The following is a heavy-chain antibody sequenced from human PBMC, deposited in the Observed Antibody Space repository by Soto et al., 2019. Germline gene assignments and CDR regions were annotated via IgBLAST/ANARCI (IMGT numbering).Heavy chain of an antibody. J-gene: IGHJ6*02. CDR1: GGTFSSYN. Sequence: QVQLVQSGAEVKKPGSSVKVSFKASGGTFSSYNISWVRPAPGKGLEWMGRIIPILGIANYAQKFPGRVTITADKSTSTAYMELSSLRSEDTAVYYCARERALYYYYGMDVWGQGTTVTVSS. V-gene: IGHV1-69*08. CDR2: IIPILGIA. CDR3: ARERALYYYYGMDV.